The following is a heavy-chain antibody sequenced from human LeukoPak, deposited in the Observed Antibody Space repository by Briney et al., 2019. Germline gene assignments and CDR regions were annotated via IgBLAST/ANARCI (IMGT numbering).Heavy chain of an antibody. J-gene: IGHJ4*02. V-gene: IGHV3-74*01. CDR1: GVTFHSYW. Sequence: PGGSLRLSCAASGVTFHSYWMRWVRQAPGKGLVWVSRIDNDGGSTTYADSVKGRFTISRDNAKNTLYLQMNSVRAEDAAVYYCARSSFPYYFDYWGQGTLVTVSS. CDR2: IDNDGGST. CDR3: ARSSFPYYFDY. D-gene: IGHD3-16*01.